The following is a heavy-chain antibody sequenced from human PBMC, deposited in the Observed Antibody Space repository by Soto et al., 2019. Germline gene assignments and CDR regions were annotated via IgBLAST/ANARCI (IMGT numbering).Heavy chain of an antibody. J-gene: IGHJ1*01. D-gene: IGHD2-8*01. CDR3: ATRIRLLEYCTNGVCSTARYFQH. Sequence: GASVKVSCKVSGYTLTELSMHWVRQAPGKGLEWMGGFDPEDGETIYAQKFQGRVTMTEDTSTDTAYMELSSLRSEDTAVYYCATRIRLLEYCTNGVCSTARYFQHWGQGTLVTVSS. V-gene: IGHV1-24*01. CDR1: GYTLTELS. CDR2: FDPEDGET.